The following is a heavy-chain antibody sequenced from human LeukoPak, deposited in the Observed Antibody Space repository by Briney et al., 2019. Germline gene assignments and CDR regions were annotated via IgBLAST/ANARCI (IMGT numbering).Heavy chain of an antibody. J-gene: IGHJ4*02. CDR2: IYYSGRT. D-gene: IGHD3-22*01. Sequence: SETLSLTCTVSGGSISSGDYYWSWIRQPPGKGLEWIGHIYYSGRTHYNPSLKSRLTISVDTSKNQFSLKLTTVTAADTAVYCCARDRQSSGYYTYYFDYWGQGTLVTVSS. CDR1: GGSISSGDYY. CDR3: ARDRQSSGYYTYYFDY. V-gene: IGHV4-30-4*01.